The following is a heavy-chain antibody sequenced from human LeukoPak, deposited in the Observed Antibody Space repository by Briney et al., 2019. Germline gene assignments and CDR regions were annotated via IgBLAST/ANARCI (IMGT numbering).Heavy chain of an antibody. CDR1: GYTFTGYY. V-gene: IGHV1-2*02. D-gene: IGHD5-12*01. CDR3: ARNSGDAGWLDP. Sequence: ASVKVSCKASGYTFTGYYMHWVRQAPGQGLEWMGWINPNSGGTNYARKFQGRVTMTRDTSISTAYMELSRLRSDDTAVYYCARNSGDAGWLDPWGQGTLVTVSS. CDR2: INPNSGGT. J-gene: IGHJ5*02.